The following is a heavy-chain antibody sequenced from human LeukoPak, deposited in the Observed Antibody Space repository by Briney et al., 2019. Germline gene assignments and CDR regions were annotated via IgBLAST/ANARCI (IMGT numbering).Heavy chain of an antibody. Sequence: GGPLRLSCAASGFTFSSYSMNWVRQAPGKGLEWVSSISSSSSYIYYADSVKGRFTISRDNAKNSLYLQMNSLRAEDTAVYYCAREVGYYYDSSGYPWGQGTLVTVSS. CDR3: AREVGYYYDSSGYP. D-gene: IGHD3-22*01. V-gene: IGHV3-21*01. J-gene: IGHJ5*02. CDR1: GFTFSSYS. CDR2: ISSSSSYI.